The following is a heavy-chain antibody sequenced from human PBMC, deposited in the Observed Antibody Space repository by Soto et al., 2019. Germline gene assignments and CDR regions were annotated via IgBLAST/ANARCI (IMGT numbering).Heavy chain of an antibody. CDR1: GYTFTGYY. CDR3: AREGYYDSSGYTNYGMDV. Sequence: ASVKVSCKASGYTFTGYYMHWVRQAPGQGLEWMGWINPNSGGTNYAQKFQGRVTMTRDTSISTAYMELSRLRSDDTAVYYCAREGYYDSSGYTNYGMDVWGQGTTVTVS. D-gene: IGHD3-22*01. V-gene: IGHV1-2*02. CDR2: INPNSGGT. J-gene: IGHJ6*02.